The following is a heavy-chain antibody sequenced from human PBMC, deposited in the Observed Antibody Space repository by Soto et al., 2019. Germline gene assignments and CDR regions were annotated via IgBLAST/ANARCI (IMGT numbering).Heavy chain of an antibody. V-gene: IGHV4-59*01. CDR1: GGSISSYY. J-gene: IGHJ5*02. D-gene: IGHD4-17*01. CDR3: ARAPTVTSPIIS. Sequence: SETLSLTCTVSGGSISSYYWSWIRQPPGKGLEWIGYIYYSGSTNYNPSLKSRVTISVDTSKNQFSLKLSSVTAADTAVYYCARAPTVTSPIISWGQGTLVTVS. CDR2: IYYSGST.